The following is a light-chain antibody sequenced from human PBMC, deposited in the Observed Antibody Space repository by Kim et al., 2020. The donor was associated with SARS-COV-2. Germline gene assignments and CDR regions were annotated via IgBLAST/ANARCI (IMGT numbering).Light chain of an antibody. CDR3: QSADGSGTYV. J-gene: IGLJ1*01. CDR2: KDN. Sequence: SPGQPTRITCSGDTLPEKQTSWYQQKSGQAPLLVIYKDNERPSGIPGRFSGSSSGTTVTLTISGVQAEDDADYYCQSADGSGTYVFGTGTKVTVL. CDR1: TLPEKQ. V-gene: IGLV3-25*03.